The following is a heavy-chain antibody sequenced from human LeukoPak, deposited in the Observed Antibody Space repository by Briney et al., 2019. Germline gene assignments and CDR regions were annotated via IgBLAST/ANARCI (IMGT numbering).Heavy chain of an antibody. CDR1: GGSFSGYY. D-gene: IGHD3-3*01. CDR2: IYTSGST. Sequence: SSETLSLTCAVYGGSFSGYYWSWIRQPAGKGLEWIGRIYTSGSTNYNPSLKSRVTISVDTSKNQFSLKLSSVTAADAAVYYCASAGITIFGVTDYWGQGTLVTVSS. CDR3: ASAGITIFGVTDY. J-gene: IGHJ4*02. V-gene: IGHV4-59*10.